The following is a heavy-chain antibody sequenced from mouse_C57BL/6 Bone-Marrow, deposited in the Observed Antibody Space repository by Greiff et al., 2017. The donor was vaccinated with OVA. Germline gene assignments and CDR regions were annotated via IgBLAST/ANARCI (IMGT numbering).Heavy chain of an antibody. J-gene: IGHJ2*01. CDR1: GYAFSSSW. CDR3: ARHEDGYYASYFDY. V-gene: IGHV1-82*01. CDR2: IYPGDGDT. Sequence: VQLQQSGPELVKPGASVKISCKASGYAFSSSWMNWVKQRPGKCLEWIGRIYPGDGDTNYNGKFKGKATLTADKSSSTAYMQLSSLTSEDSAVYFCARHEDGYYASYFDYWGQGTTLTVSS. D-gene: IGHD2-3*01.